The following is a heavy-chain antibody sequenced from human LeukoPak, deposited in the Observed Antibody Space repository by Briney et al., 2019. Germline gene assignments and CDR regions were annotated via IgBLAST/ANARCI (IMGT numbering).Heavy chain of an antibody. Sequence: SETLSLTCAVYGGSFSGYYWSWIRQPPGKGLGWIGEINHSGGTNYNPSLKSRVTISVDTSKNQFSLKLSSVTAADTAVYYCARGHAFDIWGQGTMVTVSS. V-gene: IGHV4-34*01. J-gene: IGHJ3*02. CDR3: ARGHAFDI. CDR1: GGSFSGYY. CDR2: INHSGGT.